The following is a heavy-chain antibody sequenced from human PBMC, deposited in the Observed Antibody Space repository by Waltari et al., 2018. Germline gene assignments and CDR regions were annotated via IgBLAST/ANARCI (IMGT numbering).Heavy chain of an antibody. D-gene: IGHD5-18*01. J-gene: IGHJ3*02. CDR1: GDRVSSNSAA. CDR3: ARASGYSYGYVWADAFDI. CDR2: TYDRSKWYN. V-gene: IGHV6-1*01. Sequence: QVQLQQSGPGLVKPSQTLSLTCAISGDRVSSNSAAWNWIRQSPSRGLEWLGRTYDRSKWYNDYAVSVKSRITSNPDTSKNQFSLQLNSVTPEDTAVYYCARASGYSYGYVWADAFDIWGQGTMVTVSS.